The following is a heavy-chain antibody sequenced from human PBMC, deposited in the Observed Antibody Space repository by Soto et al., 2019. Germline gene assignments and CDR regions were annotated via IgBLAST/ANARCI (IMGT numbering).Heavy chain of an antibody. J-gene: IGHJ4*02. CDR2: VNAGNDNT. V-gene: IGHV1-3*01. CDR1: GYIFTNNV. Sequence: QVHLVQSGAEVKKPGASVKVSCRTSGYIFTNNVIHWVRQAPGQRLEWIGWVNAGNDNTKWSREFQGRLTLTKDTSATTAYMELSSLTPEDTAIYFCAREVPYGYSRFDYWGQGTLVTVSS. CDR3: AREVPYGYSRFDY. D-gene: IGHD5-18*01.